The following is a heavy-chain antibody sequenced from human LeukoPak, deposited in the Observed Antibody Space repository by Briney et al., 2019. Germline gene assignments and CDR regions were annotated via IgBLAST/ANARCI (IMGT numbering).Heavy chain of an antibody. CDR1: GGSISSGGYS. Sequence: SETLSLTCAVSGGSISSGGYSWSWIRQPPGKGLEWIGYIYYSGSTNYNPSLKSRVTISVDTSKNQFSLKLSSVTAADTAVYYCARARSGSYRAFVDYWGQGTLVTVSS. CDR3: ARARSGSYRAFVDY. D-gene: IGHD3-10*01. CDR2: IYYSGST. V-gene: IGHV4-30-4*07. J-gene: IGHJ4*02.